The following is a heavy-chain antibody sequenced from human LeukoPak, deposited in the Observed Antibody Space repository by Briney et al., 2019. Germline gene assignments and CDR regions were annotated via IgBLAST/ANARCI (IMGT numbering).Heavy chain of an antibody. D-gene: IGHD1-26*01. V-gene: IGHV3-33*08. CDR1: GFRFNNYA. Sequence: GGSLRLSCAASGFRFNNYAMHWVRQPPGTGLEWVAVIWYDGSKKFYSESVEGRFTISRDNSKNILYLQVHSLRAEDTAMYYCARDRELLTSGYYFDYWGQGTLVTVSP. J-gene: IGHJ4*02. CDR2: IWYDGSKK. CDR3: ARDRELLTSGYYFDY.